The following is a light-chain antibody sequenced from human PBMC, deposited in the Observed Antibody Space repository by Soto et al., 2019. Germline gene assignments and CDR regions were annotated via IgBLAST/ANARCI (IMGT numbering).Light chain of an antibody. CDR2: QDT. V-gene: IGLV3-1*01. CDR3: QAWHLNSAWV. J-gene: IGLJ1*01. Sequence: SYELTQPPSVSVSPGQTATITCSGIKLGEKYVSWYQQKVGQPPVLVLYQDTKRPSGIPERYSGSNSGNTATLTISGTQTMDEADYFCQAWHLNSAWVFGPGTKVTVL. CDR1: KLGEKY.